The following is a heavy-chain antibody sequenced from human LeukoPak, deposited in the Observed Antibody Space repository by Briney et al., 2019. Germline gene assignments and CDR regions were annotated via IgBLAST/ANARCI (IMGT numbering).Heavy chain of an antibody. D-gene: IGHD1-14*01. Sequence: PGGSLRLSCAASGFTFDDYTMHWVRQTPGKGLEWVSSISWNSGTIGYADSVKGRFTISRDNAKNSLYLQMNSLRAEDTALYYCAKDRRNDFDYWGQGTLVTVSS. V-gene: IGHV3-9*01. CDR1: GFTFDDYT. J-gene: IGHJ4*02. CDR3: AKDRRNDFDY. CDR2: ISWNSGTI.